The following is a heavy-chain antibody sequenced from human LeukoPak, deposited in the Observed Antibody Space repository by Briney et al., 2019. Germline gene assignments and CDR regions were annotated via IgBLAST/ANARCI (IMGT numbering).Heavy chain of an antibody. CDR2: ISYDGNYK. J-gene: IGHJ4*02. CDR1: GFTFSTYA. Sequence: PGGSLRLSCAASGFTFSTYAMHWVRQVPGKGLEWLTLISYDGNYKYYADSVKGRFTISRDNYANTLYLQMNSLRPEDTAVFYCATGSEVGGVNRPLEHWGPGNLVTV. V-gene: IGHV3-30-3*01. CDR3: ATGSEVGGVNRPLEH. D-gene: IGHD3-16*01.